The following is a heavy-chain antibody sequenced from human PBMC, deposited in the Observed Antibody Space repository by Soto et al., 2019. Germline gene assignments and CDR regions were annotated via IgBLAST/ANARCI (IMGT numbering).Heavy chain of an antibody. CDR2: IYYSGST. Sequence: QVQLQESGPGLVKPSETLSLTCTVSGGSVSSGSYYWSWIRQPPGKGLEWIGYIYYSGSTNYNPSLKSRVTIAVGTSTNQCSLEPRSVTAADTAVYYCAGEGTGATAGFDYWGQGTLVTVSS. CDR1: GGSVSSGSYY. J-gene: IGHJ4*02. V-gene: IGHV4-61*01. D-gene: IGHD1-7*01. CDR3: AGEGTGATAGFDY.